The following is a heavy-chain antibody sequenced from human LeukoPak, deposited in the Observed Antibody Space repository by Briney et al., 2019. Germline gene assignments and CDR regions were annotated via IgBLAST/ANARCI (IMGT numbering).Heavy chain of an antibody. CDR2: INHSGST. CDR3: AAYGSGTTYYYYMDV. V-gene: IGHV4-34*01. D-gene: IGHD1/OR15-1a*01. Sequence: SETLSLTCAVYGGSFGGYYWSWIRQPPGKGLEWIGEINHSGSTNYNPSLKSRVTISVDTSKNQFSLKLSSVTAADTAVYYCAAYGSGTTYYYYMDVWGKGTTVTVSS. CDR1: GGSFGGYY. J-gene: IGHJ6*03.